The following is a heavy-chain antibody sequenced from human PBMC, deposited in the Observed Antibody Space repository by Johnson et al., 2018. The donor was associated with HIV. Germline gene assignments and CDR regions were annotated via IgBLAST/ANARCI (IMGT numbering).Heavy chain of an antibody. CDR1: GFTFDDYA. V-gene: IGHV3-9*01. Sequence: VQLVESGGGLVQPGGSLRLSCAASGFTFDDYAMHWVRQAPGKGLEWVSGISWNSGSIGYADSVKGRFTIPRDNAKNSLYLQMNSRRTEDTALYYCAKETKSKAFDIWGQGTIVTVSS. D-gene: IGHD1-7*01. CDR2: ISWNSGSI. J-gene: IGHJ3*02. CDR3: AKETKSKAFDI.